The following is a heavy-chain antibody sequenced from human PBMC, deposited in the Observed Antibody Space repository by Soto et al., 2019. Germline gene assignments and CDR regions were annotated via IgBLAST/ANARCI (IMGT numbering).Heavy chain of an antibody. CDR1: GYTFTGYY. V-gene: IGHV1-2*04. D-gene: IGHD3-22*01. CDR3: AREVPDSSGYYRRAFDN. J-gene: IGHJ4*02. CDR2: INPNSGGT. Sequence: ASVKVSCKASGYTFTGYYMHWVRQAPGQGLEWMGWINPNSGGTNYAQKFQGWVTMTRDTSISTAYMELSRLRSDDTAVYYCAREVPDSSGYYRRAFDNWGQGTLVTVSS.